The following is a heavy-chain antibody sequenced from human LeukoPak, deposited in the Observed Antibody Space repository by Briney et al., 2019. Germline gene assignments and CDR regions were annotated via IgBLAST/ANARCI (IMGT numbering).Heavy chain of an antibody. D-gene: IGHD4-23*01. Sequence: PSETLSLTCTVSGGSISSGGYYWSWIRQHPGKGLEWIGYIYYSGSTYYNPSLKSRVTISVDRSKNQFSLKLSSVTAADTAVYYCASSTTVVILFDYWGQGTLVTVSS. CDR1: GGSISSGGYY. V-gene: IGHV4-31*03. J-gene: IGHJ4*02. CDR2: IYYSGST. CDR3: ASSTTVVILFDY.